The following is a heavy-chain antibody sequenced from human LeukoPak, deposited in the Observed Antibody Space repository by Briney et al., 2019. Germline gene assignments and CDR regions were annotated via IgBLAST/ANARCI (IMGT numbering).Heavy chain of an antibody. CDR2: IYPGDSDA. V-gene: IGHV5-51*01. J-gene: IGHJ5*02. CDR3: ARQGCSGGSCYFSWFDP. CDR1: GYSFTSYW. D-gene: IGHD2-15*01. Sequence: GESLKISCKGSGYSFTSYWIGWVRQMPGKGLEWMGIIYPGDSDARYSPSFQGQVTISADKSISTAYLQWSSLKASDTAMYYCARQGCSGGSCYFSWFDPWGQGTLVTVSS.